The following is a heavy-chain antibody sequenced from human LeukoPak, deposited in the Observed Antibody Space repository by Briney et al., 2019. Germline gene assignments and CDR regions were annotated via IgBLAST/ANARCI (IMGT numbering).Heavy chain of an antibody. CDR2: ISSDGSTI. V-gene: IGHV3-48*01. CDR1: GFIFSNYN. D-gene: IGHD2-2*01. Sequence: GESLRLSCAASGFIFSNYNMNWVRQAPGKGLEWVSYISSDGSTIFYADSVQGRFTISRDNAKNSLFLQMNSLGAEDTAMYYCARPYCGGTSCPTFDDWGQGTLVTVSS. J-gene: IGHJ4*02. CDR3: ARPYCGGTSCPTFDD.